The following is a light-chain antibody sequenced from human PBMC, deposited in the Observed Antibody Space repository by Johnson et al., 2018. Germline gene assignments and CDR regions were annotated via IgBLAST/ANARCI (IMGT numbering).Light chain of an antibody. V-gene: IGLV1-51*02. Sequence: QSVLTQPPSVSAAPGQKVTISCSGSSSNIGNNYVSWYQQLPGTAPKLLIYENNKRPSGIPDRFSGSQSGTSATLAINALQPGDEADYYCGTWDSSLSAGNVFGTGTKVTVL. CDR2: ENN. J-gene: IGLJ1*01. CDR1: SSNIGNNY. CDR3: GTWDSSLSAGNV.